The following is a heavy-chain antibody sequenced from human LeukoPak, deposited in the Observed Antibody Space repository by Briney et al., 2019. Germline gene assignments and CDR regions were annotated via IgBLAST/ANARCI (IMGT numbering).Heavy chain of an antibody. J-gene: IGHJ4*02. CDR1: GYSLTDHG. Sequence: ASVKVSCKTSGYSLTDHGVSWVRQAPGQGLEWMGWISAYNANTNYAQKFQGRVTMTADTSTSTVYMELRSLRSDDTAVYYCARKKPGVAATFDYWGQGTLLTVSS. D-gene: IGHD6-19*01. CDR3: ARKKPGVAATFDY. V-gene: IGHV1-18*01. CDR2: ISAYNANT.